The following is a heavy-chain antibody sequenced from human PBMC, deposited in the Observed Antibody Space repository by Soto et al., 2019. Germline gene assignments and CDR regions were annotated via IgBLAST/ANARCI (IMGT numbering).Heavy chain of an antibody. Sequence: EVQVVESGGGLVQPGESLRLSCAASGFPFTPFWMHWVRQAPGKGLVWLSHINSDGSTKVYADSVKGRFTISRDNAKNTLYLQMNSLKAADTAVYYWVRDRGSPESFNVWGRGTMVTVSS. CDR3: VRDRGSPESFNV. D-gene: IGHD3-16*01. J-gene: IGHJ3*01. V-gene: IGHV3-74*01. CDR2: INSDGSTK. CDR1: GFPFTPFW.